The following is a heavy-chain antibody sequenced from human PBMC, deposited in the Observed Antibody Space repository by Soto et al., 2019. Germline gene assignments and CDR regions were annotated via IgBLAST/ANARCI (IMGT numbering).Heavy chain of an antibody. V-gene: IGHV3-9*01. Sequence: PGGSLRLSCAASGFTFDDYAMHWVRQAPGKGLEWVSGISWNSGSIGYADSVKGRFTISRDNAKNSLYLQMNSLRAEDTALYYCAKDGGEVPFRYYYYMDVWGKGTTVTVSS. CDR2: ISWNSGSI. J-gene: IGHJ6*03. CDR1: GFTFDDYA. D-gene: IGHD3-16*01. CDR3: AKDGGEVPFRYYYYMDV.